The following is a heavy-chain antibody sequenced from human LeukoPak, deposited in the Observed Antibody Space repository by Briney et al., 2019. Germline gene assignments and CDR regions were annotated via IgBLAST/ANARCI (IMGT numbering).Heavy chain of an antibody. CDR1: GYTFTNYD. CDR2: MNPDSGNT. V-gene: IGHV1-8*01. CDR3: ATISVSGKQWLVQFDY. D-gene: IGHD6-19*01. Sequence: GASVKVSCKASGYTFTNYDINWVRQATGQGLEWMGWMNPDSGNTGFAQKFQGRVTMTEDTSTDTAYMELSSLRSEDTAVYYCATISVSGKQWLVQFDYWGQGTLVTVSS. J-gene: IGHJ4*02.